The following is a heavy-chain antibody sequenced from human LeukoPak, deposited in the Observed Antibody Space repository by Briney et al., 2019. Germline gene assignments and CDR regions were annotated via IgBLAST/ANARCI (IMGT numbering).Heavy chain of an antibody. J-gene: IGHJ4*02. CDR3: ARATPRMGGYSSSWYDY. CDR1: GGTFSSYA. CDR2: IIPIFGTA. D-gene: IGHD6-13*01. V-gene: IGHV1-69*05. Sequence: ASVKVSCKASGGTFSSYAISWVRQAPGQGLEWMGGIIPIFGTANYAQKFQGRVTITTDESTSTAYMELSSLRSEDTAVYYCARATPRMGGYSSSWYDYWGQGTLVTVSS.